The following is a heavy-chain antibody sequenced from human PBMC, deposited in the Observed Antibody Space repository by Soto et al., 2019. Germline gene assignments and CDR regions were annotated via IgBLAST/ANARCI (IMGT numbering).Heavy chain of an antibody. CDR2: IYYSGST. Sequence: SETLALTCTVSGGSISSSSYYGGWIRQPPGKGLEWIGSIYYSGSTYYNPSLKSRVTISVDTSKNQFSLKLSSVTAADTAVYYCAVGRYYYGSGSYPSKFDYWGRGTLVTVSS. CDR1: GGSISSSSYY. J-gene: IGHJ4*02. V-gene: IGHV4-39*01. D-gene: IGHD3-10*01. CDR3: AVGRYYYGSGSYPSKFDY.